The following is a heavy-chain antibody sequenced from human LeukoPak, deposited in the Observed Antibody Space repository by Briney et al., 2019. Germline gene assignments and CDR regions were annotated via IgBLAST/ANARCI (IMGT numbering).Heavy chain of an antibody. CDR3: ARTSLRAFHI. Sequence: GGSLRLFCAASGFTFSTYNMNRVRQAPGKGLEWVSYISSSSSTIYYADSVKGRFTISRDNAKNSLYLQMNSLRDEDTAVYYCARTSLRAFHIWGQGTMVTVSS. CDR1: GFTFSTYN. V-gene: IGHV3-48*02. J-gene: IGHJ3*02. CDR2: ISSSSSTI.